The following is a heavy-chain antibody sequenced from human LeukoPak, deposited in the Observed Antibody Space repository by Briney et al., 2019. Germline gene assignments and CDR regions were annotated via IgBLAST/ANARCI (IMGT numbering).Heavy chain of an antibody. D-gene: IGHD3-9*01. CDR2: IYHSVDT. CDR1: GGSISSGVYA. J-gene: IGHJ1*01. Sequence: SETLSLTCSVSGGSISSGVYAWSWVRQPPGKSLEWIGFIYHSVDTHYNPSLRSRVTISVDRSKNRLSLKMNSVTAADTAVYYCARSRTAYYRYLERWGQGALVTVSS. CDR3: ARSRTAYYRYLER. V-gene: IGHV4-30-2*01.